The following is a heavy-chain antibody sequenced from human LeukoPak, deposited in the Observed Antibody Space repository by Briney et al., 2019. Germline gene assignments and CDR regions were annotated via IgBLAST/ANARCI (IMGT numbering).Heavy chain of an antibody. J-gene: IGHJ6*03. CDR1: GGSISSSSYY. Sequence: SETLSLTCTVSGGSISSSSYYWGWIRQPPGKGLEWIGSLYYSGNSYNNPSLKSRITLSVDTTKNQFSLKLRSVTAADTAVYYCARLWYYMDVWGKGTTVTVSS. CDR2: LYYSGNS. CDR3: ARLWYYMDV. V-gene: IGHV4-39*01.